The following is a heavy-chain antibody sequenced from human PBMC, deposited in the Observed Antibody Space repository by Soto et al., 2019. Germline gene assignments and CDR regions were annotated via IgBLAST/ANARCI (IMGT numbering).Heavy chain of an antibody. D-gene: IGHD6-19*01. CDR3: AGCTVGTILTSGWCQYLHP. CDR2: VSGSGGTT. V-gene: IGHV3-23*01. Sequence: EVQLLDSGGGLVQPGGSLRLSCAASGFTFSSSAMSWVRQAPGKGLEWVSAVSGSGGTTYYADSVRGRFTISSDNSKNPLYLQMNSLRAEDTAIYFCAGCTVGTILTSGWCQYLHPWGQGTLVTVSS. CDR1: GFTFSSSA. J-gene: IGHJ5*02.